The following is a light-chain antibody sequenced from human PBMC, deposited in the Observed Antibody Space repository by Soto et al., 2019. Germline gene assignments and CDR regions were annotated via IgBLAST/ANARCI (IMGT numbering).Light chain of an antibody. V-gene: IGLV2-14*01. J-gene: IGLJ1*01. CDR1: SSDVAGYNY. Sequence: QSALTQPASVSASPGQSITISCTGTSSDVAGYNYVSWYQQHPGKAPKLMIYDVSNRPSGVSNRVSGSKSGNTPSLTISGLRAEDDADYYCSSYTSSRTLAYVFGTGTKVTLL. CDR2: DVS. CDR3: SSYTSSRTLAYV.